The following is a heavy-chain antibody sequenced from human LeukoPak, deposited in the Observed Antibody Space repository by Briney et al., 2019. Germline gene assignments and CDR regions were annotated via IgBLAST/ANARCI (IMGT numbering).Heavy chain of an antibody. CDR2: IYYSGST. D-gene: IGHD2-21*01. J-gene: IGHJ4*02. V-gene: IGHV4-59*01. CDR3: ARANCGAYCYSPDY. CDR1: GGSISSYY. Sequence: SETLSLTCTVSGGSISSYYWSWIRQPPGKGLEWIGYIYYSGSTNYNPSLKSRVTISVDSSKNQFSLNLSSVTAADTAVYYCARANCGAYCYSPDYWGQGTLVTVSS.